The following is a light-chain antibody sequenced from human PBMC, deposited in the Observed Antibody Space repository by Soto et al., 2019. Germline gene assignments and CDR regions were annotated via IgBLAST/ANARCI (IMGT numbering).Light chain of an antibody. CDR1: QGIRND. Sequence: AIQVTQSPSSLSASVGDRVTISCRASQGIRNDLGWYQQKPGEAPKLLIYAASILQSGVPSRFSGSGSGTDFTLTISSLQPEDFATYYCQQLNSYPLTFGGGTKVEIK. V-gene: IGKV1-6*01. CDR2: AAS. CDR3: QQLNSYPLT. J-gene: IGKJ4*01.